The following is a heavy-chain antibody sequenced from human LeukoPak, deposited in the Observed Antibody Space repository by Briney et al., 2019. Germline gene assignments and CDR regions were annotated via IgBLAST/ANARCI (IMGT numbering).Heavy chain of an antibody. V-gene: IGHV4-59*02. J-gene: IGHJ3*02. Sequence: LETLSLTCTVSGGSVSSYYWSWIRQPPGKGLEWIGYIYYSGNSNYNPSLKSRVTISVDTSKNQFSLKLSSVTAADTAVYYCARYYDSSGYYYAPGAFDIWGQGTMVTVSS. CDR2: IYYSGNS. D-gene: IGHD3-22*01. CDR1: GGSVSSYY. CDR3: ARYYDSSGYYYAPGAFDI.